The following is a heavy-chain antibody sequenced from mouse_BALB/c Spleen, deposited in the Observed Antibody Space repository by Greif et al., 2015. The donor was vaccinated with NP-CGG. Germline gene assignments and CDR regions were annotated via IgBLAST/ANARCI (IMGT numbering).Heavy chain of an antibody. CDR3: ARRPGRGAMDY. D-gene: IGHD3-3*01. V-gene: IGHV5-9-3*01. CDR2: ISSGGSYT. J-gene: IGHJ4*01. CDR1: GFTFSSYA. Sequence: EVQLVESGGGLVKPGGSLKLSCAASGFTFSSYAMSWVRQTPEKRLEWVATISSGGSYTYYPDSVKGRFTISRDNAKNTLYLQMSSLRSEDTAMYYCARRPGRGAMDYWGQGTSVTVSS.